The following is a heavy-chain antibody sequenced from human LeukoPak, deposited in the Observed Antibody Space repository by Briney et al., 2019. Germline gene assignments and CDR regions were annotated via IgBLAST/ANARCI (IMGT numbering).Heavy chain of an antibody. D-gene: IGHD2-2*01. V-gene: IGHV4-39*01. J-gene: IGHJ3*02. Sequence: PSETLSLTCTVSGGSISSSSYYWGWIRQPPGKGLEWIGSIYYSGSTYYNPSLKSRVTISVDTSKNQFSLKLSSVTAADTAVYYCARHDNHIVVVPAADDAFDIWGQGTMVTVSS. CDR2: IYYSGST. CDR1: GGSISSSSYY. CDR3: ARHDNHIVVVPAADDAFDI.